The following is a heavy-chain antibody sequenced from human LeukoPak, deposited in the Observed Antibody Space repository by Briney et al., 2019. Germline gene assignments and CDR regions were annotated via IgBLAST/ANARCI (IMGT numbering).Heavy chain of an antibody. CDR1: GFTFSVYY. Sequence: GGSLRLSCAASGFTFSVYYMSWIRQAPGKGLEWVSYISSSSSYTNYADSVKGRFTISRDNAKNSLYLQMNRLRAEDTAVYYCARDLYGSGSYFIDYWGQGTLVSVSS. CDR3: ARDLYGSGSYFIDY. D-gene: IGHD3-10*01. CDR2: ISSSSSYT. J-gene: IGHJ4*02. V-gene: IGHV3-11*06.